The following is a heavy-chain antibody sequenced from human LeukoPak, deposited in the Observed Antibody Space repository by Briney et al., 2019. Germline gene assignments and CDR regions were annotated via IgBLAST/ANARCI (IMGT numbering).Heavy chain of an antibody. CDR2: TVGSRPDT. CDR3: TKAPLMSCTGAFCYPFDS. V-gene: IGHV3-23*01. CDR1: GFTFTNYA. Sequence: GESLRLSCAASGFTFTNYAMSWVRQTPGKGLEWVSATVGSRPDTYHADSVKGRFTVSRDNSRNTLYLQMNNLRIEDSAVYYCTKAPLMSCTGAFCYPFDSWGQGVLVTVSS. D-gene: IGHD2-8*02. J-gene: IGHJ4*02.